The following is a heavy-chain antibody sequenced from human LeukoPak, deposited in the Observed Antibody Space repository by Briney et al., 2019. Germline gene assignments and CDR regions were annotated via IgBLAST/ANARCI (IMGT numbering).Heavy chain of an antibody. V-gene: IGHV3-23*01. CDR1: GFTFSSCA. J-gene: IGHJ4*02. CDR2: ITGSGGST. Sequence: GGSLRLSCAASGFTFSSCAMSWVRQAPGKGLEWVSTITGSGGSTYYADSVKGRFTISRDNSKNTLYLQMNSLRAEDTAQYYCAKDPEYSSSWYPDYWGQGTLVTLSS. D-gene: IGHD6-13*01. CDR3: AKDPEYSSSWYPDY.